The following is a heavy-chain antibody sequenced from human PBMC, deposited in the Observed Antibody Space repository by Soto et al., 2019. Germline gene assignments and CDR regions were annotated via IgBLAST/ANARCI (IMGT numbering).Heavy chain of an antibody. CDR1: GGSISSGGYY. V-gene: IGHV4-31*03. CDR3: ARVPSGTIFGSEYYFDY. CDR2: IYYSGST. D-gene: IGHD3-3*01. Sequence: PSETLSLTCTVSGGSISSGGYYWSWIRQHPGKGLEWIGYIYYSGSTYYNPSLKSRVTISVDTSKNQFSLKLSSVTAADTAVYYCARVPSGTIFGSEYYFDYWGQGTLVTAPQ. J-gene: IGHJ4*02.